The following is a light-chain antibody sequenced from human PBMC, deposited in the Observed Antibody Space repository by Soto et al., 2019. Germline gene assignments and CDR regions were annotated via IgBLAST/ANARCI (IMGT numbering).Light chain of an antibody. J-gene: IGKJ1*01. V-gene: IGKV1-5*03. CDR3: QQYSSYWT. CDR1: QSIITS. Sequence: DIQMNQSPSTLSASVGDRVTITCRASQSIITSLAWYQQKPGKAPKLLIYKASSLQSGVPSRFSGSGSGTEFTLTITSLQPDDFATYYCQQYSSYWTFGQGTKVDIK. CDR2: KAS.